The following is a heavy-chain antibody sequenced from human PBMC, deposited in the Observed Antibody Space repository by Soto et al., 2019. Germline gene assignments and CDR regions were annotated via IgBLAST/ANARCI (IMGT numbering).Heavy chain of an antibody. Sequence: QVHLQESGPGLVKPSETLSLTCSVSGGTISGYYWTWIRQPAGKGLEWIGRIYSSGNTKYNPSLLSRVTMSLDTSNNQFSLRLTSVTAADTAVYYCARGQRFSDWFDPWGQGTLVTVSS. J-gene: IGHJ5*02. V-gene: IGHV4-4*07. CDR2: IYSSGNT. CDR1: GGTISGYY. CDR3: ARGQRFSDWFDP. D-gene: IGHD3-3*01.